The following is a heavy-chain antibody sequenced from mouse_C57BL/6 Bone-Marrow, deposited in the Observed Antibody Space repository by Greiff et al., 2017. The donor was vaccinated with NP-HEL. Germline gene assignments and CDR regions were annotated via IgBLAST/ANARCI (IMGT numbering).Heavy chain of an antibody. CDR3: ARHGSSPAWFAY. V-gene: IGHV1-50*01. Sequence: VQLQQPGAELVKPGASVKLSCKASGYTFTSYWLQWVKQRPGQGLEWIGEIDPSDSYTNYNQKFKGKATLTVDTSSSTAYMQLSSLTSEDSAVYYCARHGSSPAWFAYWGQGTLVTVSA. CDR2: IDPSDSYT. D-gene: IGHD1-1*01. J-gene: IGHJ3*01. CDR1: GYTFTSYW.